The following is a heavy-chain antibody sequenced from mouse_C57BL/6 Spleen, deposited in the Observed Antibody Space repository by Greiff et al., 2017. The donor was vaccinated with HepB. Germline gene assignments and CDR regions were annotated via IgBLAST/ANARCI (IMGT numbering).Heavy chain of an antibody. CDR1: GYSFTGYY. CDR2: INPSTGGT. D-gene: IGHD3-2*02. J-gene: IGHJ3*01. V-gene: IGHV1-42*01. CDR3: ARAGSGYSWFAY. Sequence: EVKLMESGPELVKPGASVKISCKASGYSFTGYYMNWVKQSPEKSLEWIGEINPSTGGTTYNQKFKAKATLTVDKSSSTAYMQLKSLTSEDSAVYYCARAGSGYSWFAYWGQGTLVTVSA.